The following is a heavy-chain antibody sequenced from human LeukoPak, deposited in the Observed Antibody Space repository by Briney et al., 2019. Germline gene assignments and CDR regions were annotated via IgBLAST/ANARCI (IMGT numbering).Heavy chain of an antibody. J-gene: IGHJ4*02. CDR1: GFTFSSYV. D-gene: IGHD1-26*01. V-gene: IGHV3-15*01. CDR3: TTYSVGATTHTNFDC. Sequence: PGGSLRLSCVVSGFTFSSYVMSWVRQAPGEGLEWVGRIKSRADGGTADYAAPVKGRFTISRDDSKNTLYLQMNSLKTEDTAVYYCTTYSVGATTHTNFDCWGQGALVTVSS. CDR2: IKSRADGGTA.